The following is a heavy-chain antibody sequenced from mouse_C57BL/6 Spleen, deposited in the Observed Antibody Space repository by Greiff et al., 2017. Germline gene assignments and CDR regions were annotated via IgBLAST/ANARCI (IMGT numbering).Heavy chain of an antibody. D-gene: IGHD1-1*01. CDR1: GYTFTSYW. V-gene: IGHV1-64*01. J-gene: IGHJ3*01. CDR2: IHPNSGST. CDR3: ARDYYGSSYVGAWFAY. Sequence: VQLQQSGAELVKPGASVKLSCKASGYTFTSYWMHWVKQRPGQGLEWIGMIHPNSGSTNYNEKFKSKATLTVDKSSSTAYMQLSSLTSEDSAVYYCARDYYGSSYVGAWFAYWGQGTLVTVSA.